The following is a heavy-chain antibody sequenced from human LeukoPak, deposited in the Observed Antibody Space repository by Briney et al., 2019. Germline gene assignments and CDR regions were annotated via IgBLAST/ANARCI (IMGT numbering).Heavy chain of an antibody. V-gene: IGHV4-4*02. D-gene: IGHD6-19*01. CDR2: IFHSGST. CDR3: ATSSGWYRYDS. CDR1: GASIIGPKW. J-gene: IGHJ4*02. Sequence: SETLSLTCTVCGASIIGPKWWNWVRLSPGKGMEWIGEIFHSGSTHYNPSLKSRVTISVDTSKNQFSLILTSVTDADTAVYYCATSSGWYRYDSWGQGTLVTVSS.